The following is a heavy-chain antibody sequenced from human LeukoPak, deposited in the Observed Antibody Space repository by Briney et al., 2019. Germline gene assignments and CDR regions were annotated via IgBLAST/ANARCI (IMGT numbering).Heavy chain of an antibody. CDR3: AKDSRRGGGSFIVH. Sequence: GGSLRLSCAASGFTVSSNYMSWVRQAPGKGLEWVSVIYSGGSTYYADSVKGRFTISRDNSKNTLYLQMNSLRAEDTAVYYCAKDSRRGGGSFIVHWGQGTLVTVSS. CDR1: GFTVSSNY. V-gene: IGHV3-53*01. J-gene: IGHJ4*02. CDR2: IYSGGST. D-gene: IGHD5-12*01.